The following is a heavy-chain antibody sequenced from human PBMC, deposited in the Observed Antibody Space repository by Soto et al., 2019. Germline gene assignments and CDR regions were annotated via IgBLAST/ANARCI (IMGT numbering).Heavy chain of an antibody. CDR2: MYFDGITT. J-gene: IGHJ4*02. Sequence: EVQLVESGGGVVKPGGSLRLSCKASGFTFNTHWMHWVRQAPGKGLVWVSSMYFDGITTNYADSAKGRLTVSRDNAKITVYLSVNTLRDEDTAVYYCARGGAMGVEYWGQGTQVTVSS. CDR1: GFTFNTHW. CDR3: ARGGAMGVEY. V-gene: IGHV3-74*01. D-gene: IGHD1-26*01.